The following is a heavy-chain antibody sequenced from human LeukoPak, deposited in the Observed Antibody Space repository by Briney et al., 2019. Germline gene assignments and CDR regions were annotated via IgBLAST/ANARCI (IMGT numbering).Heavy chain of an antibody. J-gene: IGHJ4*02. Sequence: PGGSLRLSCAASGFRFSDHNMSWIRQAPGKGLEWVSSITSSSGYTNYADSVKGRFTISRDNAINSLYLQMNSLRAEDTAVYYCARLHDSGSQIPVNRGQGTLVTVSS. CDR1: GFRFSDHN. V-gene: IGHV3-11*03. CDR3: ARLHDSGSQIPVN. D-gene: IGHD3-10*01. CDR2: ITSSSGYT.